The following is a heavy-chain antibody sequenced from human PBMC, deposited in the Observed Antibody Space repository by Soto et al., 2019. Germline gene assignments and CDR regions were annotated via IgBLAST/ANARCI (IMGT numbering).Heavy chain of an antibody. V-gene: IGHV5-51*01. J-gene: IGHJ4*02. D-gene: IGHD2-2*01. CDR3: ARLGRYCSSTSCSRPILASY. Sequence: EVQLVQSGAEVKKPGESLKISCKGSGYSFTSYWIGWVRQMPGKGLEWTGIIYPGDSDTRYSPSFQGQVTISADKSISTAYLQWSSLKASDTAMYYCARLGRYCSSTSCSRPILASYWGQGTLVTVSS. CDR1: GYSFTSYW. CDR2: IYPGDSDT.